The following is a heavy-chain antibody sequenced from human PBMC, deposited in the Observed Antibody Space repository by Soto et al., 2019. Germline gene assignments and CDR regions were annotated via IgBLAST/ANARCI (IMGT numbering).Heavy chain of an antibody. V-gene: IGHV3-33*01. CDR3: AREHCSSTSCYWFYYGMDV. D-gene: IGHD2-2*01. J-gene: IGHJ6*02. CDR1: GFKFSSYG. Sequence: GGSLRLSCVASGFKFSSYGMHWVRQAPGKGLEWVAVIWYDGSDKYYADSVKGRFTISRDNSKNTVYLQMNSLRAEDTAVYYCAREHCSSTSCYWFYYGMDVWGQGTTFTVSS. CDR2: IWYDGSDK.